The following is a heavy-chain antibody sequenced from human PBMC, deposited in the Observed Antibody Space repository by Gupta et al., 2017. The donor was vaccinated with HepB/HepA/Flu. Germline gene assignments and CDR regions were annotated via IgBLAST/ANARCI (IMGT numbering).Heavy chain of an antibody. CDR2: LSATGGTT. Sequence: EVQLLESGGGLVQPGGSLRLSCAPSGCSFSTSAMNWVRQAPEKRLEFVSSLSATGGTTYYADSVRGRFTISRDNSKNTLYLQMNSLRGEDTARYYCTRGEWLLGLERGFYFDYWGQGILVTVSS. J-gene: IGHJ4*02. CDR1: GCSFSTSA. D-gene: IGHD3-3*01. CDR3: TRGEWLLGLERGFYFDY. V-gene: IGHV3-23*01.